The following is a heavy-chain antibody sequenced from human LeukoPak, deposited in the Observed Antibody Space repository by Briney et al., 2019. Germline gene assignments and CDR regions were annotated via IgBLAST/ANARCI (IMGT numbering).Heavy chain of an antibody. CDR2: ITNRGSGSTI. Sequence: GGSLRLSCAASGFTFSSYEMNWVRQAPGKGLEWVSYITNRGSGSTIYYAGSVKGRFTVSRDDAKNSLYLQMNSLRVEDTAVYYCATDYYDRSGDYTVDHWGQGTQVTVSS. CDR1: GFTFSSYE. CDR3: ATDYYDRSGDYTVDH. J-gene: IGHJ4*02. V-gene: IGHV3-48*03. D-gene: IGHD3-22*01.